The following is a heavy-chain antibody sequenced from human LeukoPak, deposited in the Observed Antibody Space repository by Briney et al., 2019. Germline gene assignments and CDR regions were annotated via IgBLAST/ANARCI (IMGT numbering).Heavy chain of an antibody. V-gene: IGHV3-53*01. CDR3: ARDRRLLYSGELFHDAFDI. D-gene: IGHD3-10*01. CDR2: IYSDGNT. Sequence: GGSLRLSCAASGFTVSSNYMNWVRQAPGKGLEWVSVIYSDGNTYYADSVKGRFTISRDNSKNTLYLQMNSLRAEDTAVYYCARDRRLLYSGELFHDAFDIWGQGTMVTVSS. J-gene: IGHJ3*02. CDR1: GFTVSSNY.